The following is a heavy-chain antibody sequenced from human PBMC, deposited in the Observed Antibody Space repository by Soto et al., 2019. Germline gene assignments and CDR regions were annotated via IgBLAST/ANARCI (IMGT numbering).Heavy chain of an antibody. CDR1: GFTFSSYG. V-gene: IGHV3-30*18. CDR2: ISYDGSNK. Sequence: GGSLRLSCAASGFTFSSYGMHWVRQAPGKGLEGVAVISYDGSNKYYADSVKGRFPISRDNSKNTLYLLMNSLRAEDTAVYYCANDLEEYLDYSGQGTLVT. J-gene: IGHJ4*02. CDR3: ANDLEEYLDY.